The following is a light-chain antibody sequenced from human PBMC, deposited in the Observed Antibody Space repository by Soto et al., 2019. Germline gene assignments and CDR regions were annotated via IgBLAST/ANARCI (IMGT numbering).Light chain of an antibody. V-gene: IGLV2-23*01. CDR2: EGS. CDR3: CSYAGSSTWDVV. Sequence: QSALTQPASVSGSPGQSITISCTGTSSDVGSYNLVSWYQQHPGKAPKLMIYEGSKRPSGVSNRFSGSKSGNTASLTISGLQAEDEADYYCCSYAGSSTWDVVFGGGTKPTVL. J-gene: IGLJ2*01. CDR1: SSDVGSYNL.